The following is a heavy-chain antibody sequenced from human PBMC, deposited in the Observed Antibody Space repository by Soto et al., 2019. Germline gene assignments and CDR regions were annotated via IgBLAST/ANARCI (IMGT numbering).Heavy chain of an antibody. CDR3: ARDLDIAAAAYYFDY. Sequence: PGGSLRLSCAASGFTFNRYPMHWVRQAPGKGLEWVTVISNEGGDKHYADSEKGRFTNSRDNSKNILFLQMNSLRAEDTAVYYCARDLDIAAAAYYFDYWGQGT. CDR1: GFTFNRYP. J-gene: IGHJ4*02. V-gene: IGHV3-30-3*01. D-gene: IGHD6-13*01. CDR2: ISNEGGDK.